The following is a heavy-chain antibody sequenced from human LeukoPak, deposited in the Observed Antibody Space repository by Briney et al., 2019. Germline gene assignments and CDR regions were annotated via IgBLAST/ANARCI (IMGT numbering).Heavy chain of an antibody. Sequence: ASETLSLTCAVYGGSFSGYYWSWIRQPPGKGLEWIGSIYYSGSTYYNPSLKSRVTISVDTSKNQFSLKLSSVTAADTAVYYCARVIVVVPAAGPDEAANWFDPWGQGTLVTVSS. CDR1: GGSFSGYY. J-gene: IGHJ5*02. CDR3: ARVIVVVPAAGPDEAANWFDP. V-gene: IGHV4-34*01. D-gene: IGHD2-2*01. CDR2: IYYSGST.